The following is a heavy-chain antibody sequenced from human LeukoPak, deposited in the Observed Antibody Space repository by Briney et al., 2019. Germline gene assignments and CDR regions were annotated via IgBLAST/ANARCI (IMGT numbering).Heavy chain of an antibody. Sequence: GGSLRLSCAASGFTFSSYWMHWVRQAPGKGLVWVSRINTDGSSTSYADSVKGRFTISRDNAKNTLYLQMNSLRAEDTAVYYCARVATVVQLYYFDYWGQGTLVTVSS. D-gene: IGHD4-23*01. V-gene: IGHV3-74*01. J-gene: IGHJ4*02. CDR3: ARVATVVQLYYFDY. CDR2: INTDGSST. CDR1: GFTFSSYW.